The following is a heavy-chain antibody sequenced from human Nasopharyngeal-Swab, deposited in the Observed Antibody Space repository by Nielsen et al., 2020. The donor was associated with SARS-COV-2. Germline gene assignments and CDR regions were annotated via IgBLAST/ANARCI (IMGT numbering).Heavy chain of an antibody. CDR1: GFTFSSYW. D-gene: IGHD3-3*01. J-gene: IGHJ6*02. CDR2: INSDGSST. CDR3: ARAPVLRFLEWLLSNGMDV. Sequence: LSLTCAASGFTFSSYWMHWVRQAPGKGLVWVSRINSDGSSTSYADSVKGRFTISRDNAKNTLYLQMNSLRAEDTAVYYCARAPVLRFLEWLLSNGMDVWGQGTTVTVSS. V-gene: IGHV3-74*01.